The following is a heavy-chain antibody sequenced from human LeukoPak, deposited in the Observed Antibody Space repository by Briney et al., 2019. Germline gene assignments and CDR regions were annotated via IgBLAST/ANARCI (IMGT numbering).Heavy chain of an antibody. CDR1: GFTFDDYA. CDR3: AMITGTADY. V-gene: IGHV3-43*02. D-gene: IGHD1-20*01. J-gene: IGHJ4*02. CDR2: ISGDGGST. Sequence: GGSLRLSCAASGFTFDDYAMHWVRQAPGKGLEWVSLISGDGGSTYYADSVKGRFTISRDSSKNSLYLQMNSLRTEDTALYYCAMITGTADYWGQGTLVTVSS.